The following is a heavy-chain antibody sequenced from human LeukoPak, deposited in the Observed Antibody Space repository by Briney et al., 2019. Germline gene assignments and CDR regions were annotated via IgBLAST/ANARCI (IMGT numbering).Heavy chain of an antibody. D-gene: IGHD4-17*01. CDR3: GKVYRDNGDYFAFNI. J-gene: IGHJ3*02. Sequence: PGGSLRLSCAASGFMFSSYAMSWVRQAPGKGLEWVSATSGSGGSTYYADSVKGRFTISRDNSKNTLYLQMNSPRAEDTAVYYFGKVYRDNGDYFAFNIWGQGTMVTVSS. V-gene: IGHV3-23*01. CDR1: GFMFSSYA. CDR2: TSGSGGST.